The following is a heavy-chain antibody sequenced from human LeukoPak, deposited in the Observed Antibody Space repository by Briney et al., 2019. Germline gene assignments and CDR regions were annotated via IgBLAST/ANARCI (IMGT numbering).Heavy chain of an antibody. Sequence: GGSLRLSCAASGFTFSSYWMSWVRQAPGKGLEWVANIKQDGSEKYYVDSVKGRFTISRDNAKNSLYLQMNSLRAEDTAVHYCAREASSSWTPSFDYWGQGTLVTVSS. V-gene: IGHV3-7*01. CDR2: IKQDGSEK. CDR3: AREASSSWTPSFDY. J-gene: IGHJ4*02. CDR1: GFTFSSYW. D-gene: IGHD6-13*01.